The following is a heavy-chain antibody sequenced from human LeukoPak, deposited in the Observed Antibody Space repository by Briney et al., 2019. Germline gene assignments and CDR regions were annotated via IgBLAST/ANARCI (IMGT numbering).Heavy chain of an antibody. J-gene: IGHJ6*03. Sequence: GSLRLSCAASGFTFSSYWMSWIRQPPGKGLEWIGTIYYSGSTYYNPSLTSRVTISVDTSKNQFSLKLSSVTAADTAVYYCARHKDYYYSYMDVWGKGTTVTIPS. CDR3: ARHKDYYYSYMDV. CDR2: IYYSGST. CDR1: GFTFSSYW. V-gene: IGHV4-39*01.